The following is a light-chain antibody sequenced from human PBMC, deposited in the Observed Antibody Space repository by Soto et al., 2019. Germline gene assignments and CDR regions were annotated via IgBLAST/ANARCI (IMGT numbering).Light chain of an antibody. V-gene: IGKV3-20*01. Sequence: EIVLTQSPGTLSLSPGERATLSCSASQSVSSSYLAWDQHKPGQAPRQLIYGASSRATGIPDRFSGSGSGTDFTLTISRLETEDFAVYYCQHYRTAFGGGTRVEIK. CDR2: GAS. CDR3: QHYRTA. J-gene: IGKJ4*01. CDR1: QSVSSSY.